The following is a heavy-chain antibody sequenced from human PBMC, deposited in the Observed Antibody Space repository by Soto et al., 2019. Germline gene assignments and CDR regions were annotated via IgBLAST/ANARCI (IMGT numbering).Heavy chain of an antibody. CDR3: ARHGGGWIFGVVRYYYYGMDV. V-gene: IGHV4-39*01. CDR1: GGSISSSSYY. J-gene: IGHJ6*02. CDR2: IYYSGST. D-gene: IGHD3-3*01. Sequence: SETLSLTCTVSGGSISSSSYYWGWIRQPPGKGLEWIGSIYYSGSTYYSPSLKSRVTISVDTSKNQFSLKLSSVTAADTAVYYCARHGGGWIFGVVRYYYYGMDVWGQGTTVTVSS.